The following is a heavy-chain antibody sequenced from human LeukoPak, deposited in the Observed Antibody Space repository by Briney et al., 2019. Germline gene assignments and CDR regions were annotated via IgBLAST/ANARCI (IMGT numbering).Heavy chain of an antibody. CDR2: ISGSGGST. J-gene: IGHJ4*02. V-gene: IGHV3-23*01. D-gene: IGHD3-3*01. Sequence: PGGSLRLSCAASGFTFSSYAMSWVRQAPGKGLEWVSAISGSGGSTYYADSVKGRFAISRDNSKNTLYLQMNSLRAEDRAVYYCAKAAEYYDFWSGYYHGYWGQGTLVTVSS. CDR3: AKAAEYYDFWSGYYHGY. CDR1: GFTFSSYA.